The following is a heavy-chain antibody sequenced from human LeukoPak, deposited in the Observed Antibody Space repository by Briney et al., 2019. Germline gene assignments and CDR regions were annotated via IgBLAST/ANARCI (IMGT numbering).Heavy chain of an antibody. CDR1: GFTFSSYW. D-gene: IGHD1-26*01. CDR2: IKQDGSER. CDR3: VRDWDG. V-gene: IGHV3-7*05. J-gene: IGHJ4*02. Sequence: PGGSLRLSCAASGFTFSSYWMSWVRQAPGKGLEWVANIKQDGSERNHVDFVKGRFTISRDNAKNLLYLQMNSLRAEDTAVYYCVRDWDGWGQGTLVTVSS.